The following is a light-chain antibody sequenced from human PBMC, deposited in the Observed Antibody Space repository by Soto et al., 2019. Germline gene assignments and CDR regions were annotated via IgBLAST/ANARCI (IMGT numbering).Light chain of an antibody. J-gene: IGKJ5*01. CDR3: QQFNIYPIT. CDR2: DVS. Sequence: AIQVTQSPSSLSASVGDRVTITCRASQDIRGALAWYQQKPGKAPKLLIYDVSTVQSGVPSRFSGLGSGTEFTLTITSLQPEDFATYYYQQFNIYPITFGQGTRLDI. CDR1: QDIRGA. V-gene: IGKV1-13*02.